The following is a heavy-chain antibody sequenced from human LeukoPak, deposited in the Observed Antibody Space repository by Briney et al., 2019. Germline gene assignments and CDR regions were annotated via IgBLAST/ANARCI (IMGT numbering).Heavy chain of an antibody. CDR1: GGSFSGYY. CDR2: INHSGST. CDR3: ARGVATNRYYFDY. V-gene: IGHV4-34*01. J-gene: IGHJ4*02. D-gene: IGHD5-12*01. Sequence: SETLSLTCAVYGGSFSGYYWSWIRQPPGKGLEWIGEINHSGSTNYNPSLKSRVTISVDTSKNQFSLKLSSVTAADTAVYYCARGVATNRYYFDYWGQGTLVTVSS.